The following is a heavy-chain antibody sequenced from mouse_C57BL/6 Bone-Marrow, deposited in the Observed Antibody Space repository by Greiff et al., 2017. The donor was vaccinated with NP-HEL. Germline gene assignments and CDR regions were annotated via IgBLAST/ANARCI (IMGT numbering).Heavy chain of an antibody. V-gene: IGHV1-82*01. CDR2: IYPGDGDT. D-gene: IGHD1-1*01. Sequence: VNVVESGPELVKPGASVKISCKASGYAFSSSWMNWVKQRPGKGLEWIGRIYPGDGDTNYNGKFKGKATLTADKSSSTAYMQLSSLTSEDSAVYFCARSLPLLRYDYWGQGTTLTVSS. J-gene: IGHJ2*01. CDR3: ARSLPLLRYDY. CDR1: GYAFSSSW.